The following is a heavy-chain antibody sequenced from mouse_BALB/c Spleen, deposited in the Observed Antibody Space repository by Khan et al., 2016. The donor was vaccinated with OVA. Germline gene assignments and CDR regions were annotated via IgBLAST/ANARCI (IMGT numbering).Heavy chain of an antibody. CDR2: IWSGGVT. J-gene: IGHJ3*01. CDR1: GFSLSSYG. Sequence: QVQLKQSGPGLVQPSQSLSITCTVSGFSLSSYGVHWVRQSPGKGLAWLGVIWSGGVTDYNAAFISRLSISKDNSKSQAFLKMNSLQANDTAIYYCVRNYDYDEGLTYWGQGTLVTVSA. D-gene: IGHD2-4*01. V-gene: IGHV2-2*02. CDR3: VRNYDYDEGLTY.